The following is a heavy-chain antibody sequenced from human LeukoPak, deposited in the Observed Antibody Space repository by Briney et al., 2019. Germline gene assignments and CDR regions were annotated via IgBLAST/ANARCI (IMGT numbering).Heavy chain of an antibody. Sequence: HPGGSLRLSCAVSGFTFSSYGMHWVRQAPGKGLEWVSFIFYDGSKKYYADSVKGRFTISRDDSKNTLYLQMNTLRVEDTAVYYCARDRDNNYYDYWGQGTLVTVSS. CDR1: GFTFSSYG. V-gene: IGHV3-30*12. CDR2: IFYDGSKK. D-gene: IGHD5-24*01. CDR3: ARDRDNNYYDY. J-gene: IGHJ4*02.